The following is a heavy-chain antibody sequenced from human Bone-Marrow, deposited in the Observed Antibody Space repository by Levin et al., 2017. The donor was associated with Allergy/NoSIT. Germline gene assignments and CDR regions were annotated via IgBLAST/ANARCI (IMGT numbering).Heavy chain of an antibody. CDR2: ISGRDDTI. J-gene: IGHJ3*02. D-gene: IGHD3-3*01. V-gene: IGHV3-23*01. Sequence: PGESLKISCAASGFTFSTSAMTWVRQAPGKGLEWVSSISGRDDTIYYADSVKGRLTISRDNSKNILYLQMNTLRAEDTAKYYCAKDTDGSGYFNAFDIWGQGTMVTVSS. CDR3: AKDTDGSGYFNAFDI. CDR1: GFTFSTSA.